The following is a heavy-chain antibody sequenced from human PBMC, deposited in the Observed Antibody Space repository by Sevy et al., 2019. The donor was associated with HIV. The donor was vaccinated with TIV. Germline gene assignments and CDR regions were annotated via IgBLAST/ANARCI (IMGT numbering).Heavy chain of an antibody. CDR2: IKQDRSEK. J-gene: IGHJ5*02. V-gene: IGHV3-7*01. D-gene: IGHD3-22*01. CDR1: GFTFSSYW. Sequence: GGSLRLSCAASGFTFSSYWMSWVRQAPGKGLEWVANIKQDRSEKYYVDSVKGRFTISRDNAKNSLYLQMNSLRAEDTAVYYCARTSINYYDSSGWFDPWGQGTLVTVSS. CDR3: ARTSINYYDSSGWFDP.